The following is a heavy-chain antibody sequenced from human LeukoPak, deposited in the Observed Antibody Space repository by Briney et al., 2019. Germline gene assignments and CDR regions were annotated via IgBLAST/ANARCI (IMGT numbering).Heavy chain of an antibody. V-gene: IGHV4-59*01. D-gene: IGHD2-15*01. J-gene: IGHJ4*02. CDR3: AREGRLGYCSGGSCYSSGSGLDY. CDR1: GGSISSCY. Sequence: SETLSLTCTVSGGSISSCYWSWIRQPPGKGLEWIGYIYYSGSTNYNPSLKSRVTISVDTSKNQFSLKLSSVTAADTAVYYCAREGRLGYCSGGSCYSSGSGLDYWGQGTLVTVS. CDR2: IYYSGST.